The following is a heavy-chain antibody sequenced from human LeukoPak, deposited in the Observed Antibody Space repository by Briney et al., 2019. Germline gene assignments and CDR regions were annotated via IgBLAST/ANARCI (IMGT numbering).Heavy chain of an antibody. D-gene: IGHD2-2*02. V-gene: IGHV4-34*01. Sequence: NPSETLSLTCAVYGGSFSGYYWSWIRQPPGKGLEWIGEINHSGGTNYNPSLMSRVTISVDTSKNHFSLKLRSVTPADTAVYYCARETPNYCSSTSCYTRWFDPWGQGTLVTVSS. CDR3: ARETPNYCSSTSCYTRWFDP. CDR2: INHSGGT. CDR1: GGSFSGYY. J-gene: IGHJ5*02.